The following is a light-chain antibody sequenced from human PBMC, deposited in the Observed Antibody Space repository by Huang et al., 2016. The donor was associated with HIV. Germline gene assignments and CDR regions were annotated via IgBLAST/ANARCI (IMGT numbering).Light chain of an antibody. J-gene: IGKJ4*01. Sequence: DIVMTQSPLSLPVTPGEPASISCRSSQSLVHDNGYSYLDWYLQKPGQSPQGLSYMASVRAPGIPDRFSGGGSGTNFTLEINRVDAEDVGTYYCMQSLQSLTFGGGTRLEIK. CDR3: MQSLQSLT. CDR1: QSLVHDNGYSY. V-gene: IGKV2-28*01. CDR2: MAS.